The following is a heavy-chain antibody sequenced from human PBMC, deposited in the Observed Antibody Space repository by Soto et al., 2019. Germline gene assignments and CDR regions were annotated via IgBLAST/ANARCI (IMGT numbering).Heavy chain of an antibody. CDR3: ARSPHYYGSGSYYNNYYYYMDV. V-gene: IGHV1-69*02. Sequence: QVQLVQSGAEVKKPGSSVKVSCKASGGTFSSYTISWERQAPGQGLEWMGRIIPILGIANYAQKFQGRVTITADKSTSTAYMELSSLRSEDTAVYYCARSPHYYGSGSYYNNYYYYMDVWGKGTTVTVSS. J-gene: IGHJ6*03. CDR1: GGTFSSYT. CDR2: IIPILGIA. D-gene: IGHD3-10*01.